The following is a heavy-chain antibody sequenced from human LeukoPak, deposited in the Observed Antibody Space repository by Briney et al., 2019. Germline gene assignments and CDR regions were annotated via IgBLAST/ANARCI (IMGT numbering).Heavy chain of an antibody. V-gene: IGHV3-33*01. D-gene: IGHD6-25*01. CDR3: ARDAAYYFDH. Sequence: GGSLRLSCAASGFTFATYGFHWVRQAPGKGLEWVAVIWYDGSNKYYEDSVKGRFTISRDNSKNTIYLQMNSPRAEDTAVYYCARDAAYYFDHWGQGTLVSVSS. J-gene: IGHJ4*02. CDR1: GFTFATYG. CDR2: IWYDGSNK.